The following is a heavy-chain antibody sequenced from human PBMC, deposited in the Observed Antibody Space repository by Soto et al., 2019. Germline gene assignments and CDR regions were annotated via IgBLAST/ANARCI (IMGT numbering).Heavy chain of an antibody. CDR2: IWYDGSNK. CDR3: ARDFMVANYEDVAFDI. J-gene: IGHJ3*02. D-gene: IGHD3-3*01. Sequence: HPGGSLRLSCAASGFTFSSYGMHWVRQAPGKGLEWVAVIWYDGSNKYYADSVKGRFTISRDNSKNTLYLQMNSLRAEDTAVYYCARDFMVANYEDVAFDIWGQGTMVTVSS. V-gene: IGHV3-33*01. CDR1: GFTFSSYG.